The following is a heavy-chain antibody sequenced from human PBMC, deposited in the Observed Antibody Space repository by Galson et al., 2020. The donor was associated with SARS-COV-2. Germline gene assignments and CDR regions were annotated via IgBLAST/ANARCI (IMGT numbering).Heavy chain of an antibody. CDR1: GFTFSGYE. V-gene: IGHV3-48*03. Sequence: GESLKISCEASGFTFSGYEMNWVRQAPGKGLEWVSYISSSGSTIYYADSVKGRFTISRDNAKNSLYLQMNSLTAEDTAVYYCAREDYSAAFDYWGQGNLVTVSS. J-gene: IGHJ4*02. D-gene: IGHD2-15*01. CDR2: ISSSGSTI. CDR3: AREDYSAAFDY.